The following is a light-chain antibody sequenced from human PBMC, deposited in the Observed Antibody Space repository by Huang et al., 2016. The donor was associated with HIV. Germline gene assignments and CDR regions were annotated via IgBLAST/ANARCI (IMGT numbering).Light chain of an antibody. CDR3: MQGLRTPRT. CDR1: QSLLHSDGNNY. Sequence: DVVMTQSPLSLPVTPGEPASISCRSSQSLLHSDGNNYFDWYLQKSGQSPQLLIYLGSNRASGVPERFSGSGSGTYFTLKISRVEAEDVGVYYCMQGLRTPRTFGQGTRLEIK. V-gene: IGKV2-28*01. J-gene: IGKJ2*01. CDR2: LGS.